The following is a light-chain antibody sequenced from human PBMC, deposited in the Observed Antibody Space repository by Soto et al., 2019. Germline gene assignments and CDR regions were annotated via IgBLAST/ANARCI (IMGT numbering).Light chain of an antibody. Sequence: DSVLTQSPGTLSLSPGERATLSCRTSQSISSSYLAWYRQKPGQAPRLLIYAASSRATGIPDRFSGSGSGTDFTLTISRLEPEDFAVYYCQQYGRSLRTFGQGTKVTIK. CDR3: QQYGRSLRT. CDR1: QSISSSY. V-gene: IGKV3-20*01. J-gene: IGKJ1*01. CDR2: AAS.